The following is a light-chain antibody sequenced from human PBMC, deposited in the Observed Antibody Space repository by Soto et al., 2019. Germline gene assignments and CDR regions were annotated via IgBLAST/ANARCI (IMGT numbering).Light chain of an antibody. CDR1: QSVLHSSNNENS. CDR3: QQYYTGIA. V-gene: IGKV4-1*01. CDR2: RAS. J-gene: IGKJ5*01. Sequence: DVVMTQSPDYLAVSLGERATINCKSSQSVLHSSNNENSVAWYQQKAGQRPKLLIYRASIRESGVPDRFSGSGSGTDFTLTISSLQAEDVAVYYCQQYYTGIAFGQGTRLEIK.